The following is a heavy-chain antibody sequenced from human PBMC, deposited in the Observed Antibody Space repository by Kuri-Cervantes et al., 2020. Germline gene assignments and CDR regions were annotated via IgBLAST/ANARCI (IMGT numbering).Heavy chain of an antibody. J-gene: IGHJ6*03. CDR3: ARGGGYYDFWSGYSPYYYYMDV. CDR2: IIPIFGTA. D-gene: IGHD3-3*01. Sequence: SVKVSCKASGYTFTSYYMHWVRQAPGQGLEWMGGIIPIFGTANYAQKFQGRVTITADKSTSTAYMELSSLRSEDTAVYYCARGGGYYDFWSGYSPYYYYMDVWGKGTTVTVSS. CDR1: GYTFTSYY. V-gene: IGHV1-69*06.